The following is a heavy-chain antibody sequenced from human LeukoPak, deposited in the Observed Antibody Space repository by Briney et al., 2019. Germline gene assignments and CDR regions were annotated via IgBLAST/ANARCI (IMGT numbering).Heavy chain of an antibody. Sequence: PSETLSLTCTVSGYSISSGYYWSWIRQPAGKGLEWIGRIYTSGSTNYNPSLKSRVTMSVDTSKNQFSLKLSSVTAADTAVYYCARDDGSGSPWTKNYYYYMDVWGKGTTVTISS. CDR3: ARDDGSGSPWTKNYYYYMDV. D-gene: IGHD3-10*01. J-gene: IGHJ6*03. CDR2: IYTSGST. V-gene: IGHV4-4*07. CDR1: GYSISSGYY.